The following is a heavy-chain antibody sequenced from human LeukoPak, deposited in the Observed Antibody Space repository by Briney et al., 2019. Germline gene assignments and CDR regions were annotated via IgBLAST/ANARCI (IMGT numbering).Heavy chain of an antibody. CDR2: VSTDGTIK. CDR3: VQEFNHEQWFFAF. D-gene: IGHD3-22*01. CDR1: GFTFSSYE. J-gene: IGHJ2*01. Sequence: GGSLRLSCAASGFTFSSYEMNWVRQAPGKGLEWVAVVSTDGTIKYYADSMKGRFTVSRDNYKNTVDLQMNSLRVEDTALYFCVQEFNHEQWFFAFWGRGTLVTVSS. V-gene: IGHV3-30*18.